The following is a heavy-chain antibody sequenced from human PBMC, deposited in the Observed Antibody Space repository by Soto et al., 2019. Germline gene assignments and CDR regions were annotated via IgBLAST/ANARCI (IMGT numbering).Heavy chain of an antibody. CDR3: ARHSVTYYDFDY. Sequence: PSDSLSPTFNYSGCAIRISSYDWGWIRQPPGKGLEWIGSIHYSGSTYYNPSLKSRLTISVDTSKNQFSLKLNSVTAADTAVYYCARHSVTYYDFDYWGQG. J-gene: IGHJ4*02. CDR2: IHYSGST. V-gene: IGHV4-39*01. D-gene: IGHD1-26*01. CDR1: GCAIRISSYD.